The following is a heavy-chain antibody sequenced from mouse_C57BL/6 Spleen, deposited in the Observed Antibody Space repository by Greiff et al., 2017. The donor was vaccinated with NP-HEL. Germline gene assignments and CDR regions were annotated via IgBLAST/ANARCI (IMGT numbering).Heavy chain of an antibody. Sequence: QVQLQQSGAELVRPGTSVKMSCKASGYTFTNYWIGWAKQRPGHGLEWIGDIYPGGGYTNYNEKFKGKATLTADKSSSTAYMQFSSLTSEDSAIYYCAREEDYGSSLDYWGQGTTLTVSS. J-gene: IGHJ2*01. CDR1: GYTFTNYW. D-gene: IGHD1-1*01. CDR3: AREEDYGSSLDY. V-gene: IGHV1-63*01. CDR2: IYPGGGYT.